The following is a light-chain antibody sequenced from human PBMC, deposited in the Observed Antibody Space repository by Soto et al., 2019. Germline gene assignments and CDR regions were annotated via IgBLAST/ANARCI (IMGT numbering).Light chain of an antibody. CDR3: SSYTSSSTLDV. J-gene: IGLJ1*01. V-gene: IGLV2-14*01. CDR2: EVS. CDR1: SSDVGGYSY. Sequence: QSVLTQPASVSGSPGQSITLSCTGTSSDVGGYSYVSWYQQHPGKAPKLMIYEVSNRPSGVSNRFSGSKSGNTACLTISGLQAEDAADYYCSSYTSSSTLDVFGTGTKLTVL.